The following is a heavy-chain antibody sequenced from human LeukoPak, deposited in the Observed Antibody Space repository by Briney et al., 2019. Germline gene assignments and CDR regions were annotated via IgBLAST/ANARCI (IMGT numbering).Heavy chain of an antibody. CDR3: ARNYDNSGYTAFGH. J-gene: IGHJ4*02. V-gene: IGHV4-59*01. CDR1: GGSMSSYY. Sequence: SETLSLTCTVSGGSMSSYYWSWLRQPPGQGLEWIGHMYCSGSTNYNPSLKSRVTISVDTSKNQFSLRLSSVTAADTAVYYCARNYDNSGYTAFGHWGRGTLVTVSS. D-gene: IGHD3-22*01. CDR2: MYCSGST.